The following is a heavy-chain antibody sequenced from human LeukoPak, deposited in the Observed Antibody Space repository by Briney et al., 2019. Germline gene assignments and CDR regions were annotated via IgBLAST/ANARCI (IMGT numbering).Heavy chain of an antibody. J-gene: IGHJ4*02. CDR3: ARDGAEQEYFDY. CDR1: GFTFSSYG. V-gene: IGHV3-33*01. Sequence: GRSLRLSCAASGFTFSSYGMHWVRQAPGKGLEWVAVIWYDGSNKYYADSVKGRFTISRDNSKNTPYLQMNSLRAEDTAVYYCARDGAEQEYFDYWGQGTLVTVSS. CDR2: IWYDGSNK. D-gene: IGHD1-14*01.